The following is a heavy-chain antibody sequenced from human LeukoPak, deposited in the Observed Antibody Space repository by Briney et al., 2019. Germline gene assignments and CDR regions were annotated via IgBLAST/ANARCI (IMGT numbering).Heavy chain of an antibody. CDR2: IYYSGST. J-gene: IGHJ4*02. D-gene: IGHD3-10*01. V-gene: IGHV4-59*01. CDR3: ARDFHGSGNFDH. CDR1: GGSISHYY. Sequence: PSETLSLTCTVSGGSISHYYWSWIRQPPGKGLEWIGYIYYSGSTNYNPSLKSRVTISVDTSKNQFSLKLSSVTAADTAVYYCARDFHGSGNFDHWGQGTLVTVSS.